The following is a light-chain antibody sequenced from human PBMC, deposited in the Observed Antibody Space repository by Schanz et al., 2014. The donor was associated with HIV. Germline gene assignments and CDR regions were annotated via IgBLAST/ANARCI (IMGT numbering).Light chain of an antibody. Sequence: DIVLTQSPDTLYLSPGERATLSCRASESVSRSYLAWYQQKPGQAPRLLIYGASNRATGIPDRFSGSGSGTDFTLTISSLEPEDFAVYYCQQRSNWPLTFGGGTKVEFK. J-gene: IGKJ4*01. CDR2: GAS. CDR3: QQRSNWPLT. V-gene: IGKV3D-20*02. CDR1: ESVSRSY.